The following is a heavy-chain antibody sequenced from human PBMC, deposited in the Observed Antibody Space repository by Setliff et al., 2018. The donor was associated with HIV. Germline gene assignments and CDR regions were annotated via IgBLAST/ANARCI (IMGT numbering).Heavy chain of an antibody. CDR2: INHSGSP. CDR3: ARGGSSNWYEGYFDY. D-gene: IGHD2-2*01. V-gene: IGHV4-34*01. Sequence: SETLSLTCAVYGGSFSGYYWTWIRQPPGKGLEWIGEINHSGSPAYDPSLKGRVTILVDTSKNQFSLKLSSVTAADTAVYYCARGGSSNWYEGYFDYWGQGTLVTVSS. J-gene: IGHJ4*02. CDR1: GGSFSGYY.